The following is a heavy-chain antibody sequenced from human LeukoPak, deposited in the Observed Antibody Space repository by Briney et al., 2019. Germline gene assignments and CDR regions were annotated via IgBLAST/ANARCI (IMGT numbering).Heavy chain of an antibody. CDR1: GHSFTDYW. V-gene: IGHV5-51*01. CDR3: ARHWRYNIGWDDSGGQ. D-gene: IGHD6-19*01. Sequence: GESLKISCKGSGHSFTDYWIGWVRQTPGKGLQWMGIIYPGDSGTKYSPSFQGQVTMSVDKSISTAYLQWGSLKASDTAMYYCARHWRYNIGWDDSGGQWGQGTLVTVSS. CDR2: IYPGDSGT. J-gene: IGHJ4*02.